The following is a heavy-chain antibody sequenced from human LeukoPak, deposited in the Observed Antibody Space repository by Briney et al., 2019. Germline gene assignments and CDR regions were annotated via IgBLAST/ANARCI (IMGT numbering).Heavy chain of an antibody. Sequence: SVKVSCKASGGTFSSYAISWARQAPGQGLEWMGRIIPIFGTANYAQKFQGRVTITTDESTGTAYMELSSLRSEDTAVYYCARDLLTGTAGYWGQGTLVTVSS. CDR3: ARDLLTGTAGY. D-gene: IGHD1-20*01. J-gene: IGHJ4*02. CDR1: GGTFSSYA. CDR2: IIPIFGTA. V-gene: IGHV1-69*05.